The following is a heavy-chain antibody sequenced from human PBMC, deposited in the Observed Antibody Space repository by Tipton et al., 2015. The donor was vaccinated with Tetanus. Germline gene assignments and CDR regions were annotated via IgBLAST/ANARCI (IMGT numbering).Heavy chain of an antibody. Sequence: QLVQSGAEVKKPGSSVKVSCKTSGGSFSTYVTSWVRQAHGQGLEWMGGLIPIFGPPNYAQKFQGRVTITADKSTSTAYMELTNLTSEDTAVYYCARSRGGTRDYYAIAYWGQGTLVTVSS. CDR1: GGSFSTYV. CDR3: ARSRGGTRDYYAIAY. CDR2: LIPIFGPP. V-gene: IGHV1-69*06. J-gene: IGHJ4*02. D-gene: IGHD1-26*01.